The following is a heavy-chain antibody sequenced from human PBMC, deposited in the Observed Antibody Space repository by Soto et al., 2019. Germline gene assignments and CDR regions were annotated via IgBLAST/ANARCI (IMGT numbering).Heavy chain of an antibody. J-gene: IGHJ5*02. CDR1: GFTFSMFS. CDR3: VHPRSTVQIPPT. Sequence: GGSLRLSCSASGFTFSMFSIHWVRQAPGKGLEYVSGISSNGDSTYYADSVKGRFTTSRDNSKNTLYLQMSSLRAVDTAVYYCVHPRSTVQIPPTWGQGTLVTVSS. D-gene: IGHD4-17*01. CDR2: ISSNGDST. V-gene: IGHV3-64D*06.